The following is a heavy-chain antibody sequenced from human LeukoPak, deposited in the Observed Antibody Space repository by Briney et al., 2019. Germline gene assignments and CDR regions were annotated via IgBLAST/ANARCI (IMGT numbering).Heavy chain of an antibody. D-gene: IGHD3-10*01. V-gene: IGHV3-30*04. CDR2: ISYDGSNK. CDR1: GFTFSSYA. J-gene: IGHJ4*02. CDR3: AREGKGQDFDY. Sequence: GRSLRLSCAASGFTFSSYAMHWVRQAPGKGLEWVAVISYDGSNKYYADSVNGRFTISRDNSQNTLYLQMNRLRGEDTAVYYCAREGKGQDFDYWGQGTLVTVSS.